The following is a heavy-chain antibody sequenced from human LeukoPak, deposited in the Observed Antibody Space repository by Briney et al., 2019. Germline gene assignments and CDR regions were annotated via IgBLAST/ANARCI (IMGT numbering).Heavy chain of an antibody. Sequence: ASVKVSCKASGYTFTSYDINWVRQATGQGLEWMGWMNPNSGNTGYAQKFQGRVTMTRNTSISTACMELSSLRSEDTAVYYCARGVRGYCSSTSCYYFYWGQGTLVTVSS. V-gene: IGHV1-8*01. CDR2: MNPNSGNT. CDR1: GYTFTSYD. D-gene: IGHD2-2*01. CDR3: ARGVRGYCSSTSCYYFY. J-gene: IGHJ4*02.